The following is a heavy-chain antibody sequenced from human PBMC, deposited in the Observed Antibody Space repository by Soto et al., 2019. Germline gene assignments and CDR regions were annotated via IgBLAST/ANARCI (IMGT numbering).Heavy chain of an antibody. CDR2: IWYDGSNK. J-gene: IGHJ6*02. CDR1: GFTFSSYG. V-gene: IGHV3-33*01. D-gene: IGHD2-8*01. CDR3: ARDGAYCTNGVCYTRYYYYGMDV. Sequence: ESGGGVVQPGRSLRLSCAASGFTFSSYGMHWVRQAPGKGLEWVAVIWYDGSNKYYADSVKGRFTISRDNSKNTLYLQMNSLRAEDTAVYYCARDGAYCTNGVCYTRYYYYGMDVWGQGTTVTVSS.